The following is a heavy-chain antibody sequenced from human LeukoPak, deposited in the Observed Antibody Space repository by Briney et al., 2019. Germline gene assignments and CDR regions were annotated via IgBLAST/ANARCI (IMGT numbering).Heavy chain of an antibody. Sequence: GGSLRLSCAASGFTFSTYTMNWVRQAPGKGLEWVSAISGSGGSTYYADSVKGRFTISRDNSKNTLYLQMNSLRAEDTAVYYCAKGFFAPFDYWGQGTLVTVSS. CDR2: ISGSGGST. J-gene: IGHJ4*02. V-gene: IGHV3-23*01. CDR1: GFTFSTYT. CDR3: AKGFFAPFDY.